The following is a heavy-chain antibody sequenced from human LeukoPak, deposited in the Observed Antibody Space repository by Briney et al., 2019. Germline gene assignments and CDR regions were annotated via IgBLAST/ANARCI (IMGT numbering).Heavy chain of an antibody. CDR1: GYTFSDYY. J-gene: IGHJ4*02. CDR2: INPNSAGT. CDR3: AAPDSSVWTSDFDH. V-gene: IGHV1-2*02. Sequence: APVKVSCKASGYTFSDYYIHWVRQVPGQGLEWMGWINPNSAGTKFAQKFQGRVIMTGDTSISTAYMELSRLRSDDTAVYYCAAPDSSVWTSDFDHWGQGTLVTVSS. D-gene: IGHD6-19*01.